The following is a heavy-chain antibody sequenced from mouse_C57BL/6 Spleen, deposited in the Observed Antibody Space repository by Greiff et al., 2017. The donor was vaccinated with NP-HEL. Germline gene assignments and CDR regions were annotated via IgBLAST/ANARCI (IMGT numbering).Heavy chain of an antibody. V-gene: IGHV3-6*01. CDR1: GYSITSGYY. Sequence: DVKLVESGPGLVKPSQSLSLTCSVTGYSITSGYYWNWIRQFPGNKLEWMGYMSYDGSNNYNPSLKNRISITRDTSKNQFFLKLNSVTTEDTATYYCARGDFYWADYWGQGTTLTVSS. CDR2: MSYDGSN. J-gene: IGHJ2*01. CDR3: ARGDFYWADY. D-gene: IGHD4-1*01.